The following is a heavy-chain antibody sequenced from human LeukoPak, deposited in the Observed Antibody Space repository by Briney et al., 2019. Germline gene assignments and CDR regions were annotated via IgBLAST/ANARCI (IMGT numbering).Heavy chain of an antibody. J-gene: IGHJ3*02. CDR3: ARDLGVMVRAFDI. V-gene: IGHV4-39*02. D-gene: IGHD5-18*01. CDR1: GGSISSSSSY. CDR2: IYYSGST. Sequence: SETLSLTCTVSGGSISSSSSYWGWIRQPPGKGLEWIGSIYYSGSTYYHPSLKSRVTISVDTSKNQFSLKLSSVTAADTAVYYCARDLGVMVRAFDIWGQGTMVTVSS.